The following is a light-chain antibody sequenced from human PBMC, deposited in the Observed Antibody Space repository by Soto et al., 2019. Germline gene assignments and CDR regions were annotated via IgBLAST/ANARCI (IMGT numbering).Light chain of an antibody. CDR3: QQLNSYPQT. V-gene: IGKV1-9*01. CDR2: SAS. J-gene: IGKJ5*01. CDR1: RGISSY. Sequence: IQLAQSPSSLSASVGDRVTITCQPSRGISSYLSWYQQKPGKAPKLLVYSASTLQSGVPSRFSGSGSGPDFTLTISSLQPEDSATYFCQQLNSYPQTFGQGTRLEIK.